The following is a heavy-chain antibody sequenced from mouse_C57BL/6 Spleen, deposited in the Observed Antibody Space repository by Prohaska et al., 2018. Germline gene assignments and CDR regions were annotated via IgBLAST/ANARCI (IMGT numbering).Heavy chain of an antibody. Sequence: EVQLVESGGGLVQPKGSLKLSCAASGFSFNTYAMNWVRQAPGKGLEWVARIRSKSNNYATYYADSVKDRFTISRDDSESMLYLQMNNLKTEDTAMYYCVRMGTGYAMDYWGQGTSVTVSS. J-gene: IGHJ4*01. CDR3: VRMGTGYAMDY. CDR1: GFSFNTYA. V-gene: IGHV10-1*01. D-gene: IGHD2-3*01. CDR2: IRSKSNNYAT.